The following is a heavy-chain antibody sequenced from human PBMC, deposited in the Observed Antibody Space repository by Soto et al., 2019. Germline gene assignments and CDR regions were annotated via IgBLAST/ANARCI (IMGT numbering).Heavy chain of an antibody. CDR1: GFTVSSNY. Sequence: PGGSLRVSCAASGFTVSSNYLSWVRQSPGKGLEWVSVIFSADNTHYADSVKGRFTISRDNSKNTVFLQMNSLRAEDTAVYYCAITGAGYYIVWGQGTPFTVSS. J-gene: IGHJ4*02. V-gene: IGHV3-53*01. CDR3: AITGAGYYIV. CDR2: IFSADNT. D-gene: IGHD3-3*01.